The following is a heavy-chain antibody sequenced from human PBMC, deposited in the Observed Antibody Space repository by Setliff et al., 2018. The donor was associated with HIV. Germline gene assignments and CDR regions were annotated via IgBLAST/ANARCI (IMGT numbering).Heavy chain of an antibody. CDR3: SRGPTIRGSFTGVVYTAPLPSFDT. D-gene: IGHD3-3*01. CDR1: GGSFSGFS. J-gene: IGHJ4*02. CDR2: INNYGVT. Sequence: SETLSLTCAVYGGSFSGFSWNWIRQPPGKGLEWIGDINNYGVTLYTSSLAGRVTISVDTSKNQFSLTLKSLTVADTALYFCSRGPTIRGSFTGVVYTAPLPSFDTWSQGSLATVS. V-gene: IGHV4-34*01.